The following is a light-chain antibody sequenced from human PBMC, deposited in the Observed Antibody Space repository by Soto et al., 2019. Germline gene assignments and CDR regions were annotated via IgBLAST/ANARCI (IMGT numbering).Light chain of an antibody. CDR2: SNN. Sequence: QSVLTRPPSASGTPGHRVTISCSGSSSNIGSNYVYWYQQLPGTAPKLLIYSNNQRPSGVPDRFSGSKSGTSASLAISGLRSEDEADYYCAAWDDSLRGYYVFGTGTKVTVL. J-gene: IGLJ1*01. CDR3: AAWDDSLRGYYV. CDR1: SSNIGSNY. V-gene: IGLV1-47*02.